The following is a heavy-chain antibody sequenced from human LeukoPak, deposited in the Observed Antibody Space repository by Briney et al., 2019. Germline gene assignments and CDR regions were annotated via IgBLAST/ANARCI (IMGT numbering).Heavy chain of an antibody. Sequence: SETLSLTCTVSGGSISSGDYYWSWIRQPPGKGLEWIGYIYYSGSTYYNPSLKSRVTISVDTSKNQLSLKLSSVTAADTAVYYCAREPLVVPAAISYYGMDVWGQGTTVTVSS. CDR1: GGSISSGDYY. J-gene: IGHJ6*02. CDR2: IYYSGST. D-gene: IGHD2-2*01. CDR3: AREPLVVPAAISYYGMDV. V-gene: IGHV4-30-4*01.